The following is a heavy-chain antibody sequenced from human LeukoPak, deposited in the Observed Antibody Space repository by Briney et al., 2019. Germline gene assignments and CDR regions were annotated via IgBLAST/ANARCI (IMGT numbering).Heavy chain of an antibody. J-gene: IGHJ4*02. D-gene: IGHD3-22*01. CDR3: ARTFPTPYYYDSRGYPRPFDY. CDR2: ISAYSGNT. Sequence: ASVKVSCKASGYTFTSSGISWVRQAPGQGLEWMGWISAYSGNTNYAQKLQGRVTMTTDTSTSTAYMELRSPRSDDTAVYYCARTFPTPYYYDSRGYPRPFDYWGQGTLVTVSS. V-gene: IGHV1-18*01. CDR1: GYTFTSSG.